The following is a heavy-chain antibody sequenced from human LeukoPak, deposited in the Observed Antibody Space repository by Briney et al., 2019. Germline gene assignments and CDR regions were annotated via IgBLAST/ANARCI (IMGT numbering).Heavy chain of an antibody. CDR2: IYSGGNT. V-gene: IGHV3-66*04. D-gene: IGHD4-23*01. CDR1: GFTVSSNY. Sequence: GGSLRLSCAASGFTVSSNYMTWVCQPPGKGLEWASVIYSGGNTYYADSVKGRFSISRDNSKNTVYLQMNSLRAEDTAVYYCARLVTGTTVINSGWFDPWGQGTLVTVSS. J-gene: IGHJ5*02. CDR3: ARLVTGTTVINSGWFDP.